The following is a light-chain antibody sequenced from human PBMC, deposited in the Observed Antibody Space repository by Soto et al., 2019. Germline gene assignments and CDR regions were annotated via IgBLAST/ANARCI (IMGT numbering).Light chain of an antibody. CDR2: GVS. J-gene: IGKJ2*01. CDR3: QVYGSSPRYT. V-gene: IGKV3-20*01. CDR1: QSVNAGY. Sequence: EIVLTQSPGTLSLSPGERATLTCRVSQSVNAGYVAWYQQKPGQAPRLLFYGVSNRVAGIPDRFSGSGSGTDFTLTISSLEPEDIAVYYCQVYGSSPRYTFGQGTKVEIK.